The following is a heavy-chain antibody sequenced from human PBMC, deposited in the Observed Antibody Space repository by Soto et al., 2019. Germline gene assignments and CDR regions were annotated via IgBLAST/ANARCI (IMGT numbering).Heavy chain of an antibody. D-gene: IGHD4-17*01. J-gene: IGHJ6*04. CDR2: IWYDGSNK. CDR1: GFTFRSYG. V-gene: IGHV3-33*01. CDR3: GRAGRDGASPWDYYYGRDV. Sequence: QVQLVESGGGVVQPGGSLRLSCAASGFTFRSYGMHWVRQAPGKGLEWVAVIWYDGSNKYYADSVKGRFTISRDNSRIKLYLQRNGLSPEDRAVFYWGRAGRDGASPWDYYYGRDVGGKGPT.